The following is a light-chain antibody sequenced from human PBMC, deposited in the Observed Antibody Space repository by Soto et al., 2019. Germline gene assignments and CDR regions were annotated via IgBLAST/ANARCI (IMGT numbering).Light chain of an antibody. CDR2: KAS. J-gene: IGKJ1*01. Sequence: DIQMTHSPPTLSASVGDRVTISCRASQSINSWLAWYQQKPGKAPKLLIYKASSLTTGVPSRFSGSGSGTEFTLTISSLQPEECATYHCQQYNSFSTFGQGNQVEI. CDR1: QSINSW. V-gene: IGKV1-5*03. CDR3: QQYNSFST.